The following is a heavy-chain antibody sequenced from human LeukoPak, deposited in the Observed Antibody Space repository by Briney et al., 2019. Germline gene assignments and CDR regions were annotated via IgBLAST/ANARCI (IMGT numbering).Heavy chain of an antibody. CDR3: ARRDYWGYFDQ. D-gene: IGHD3-16*01. CDR2: IYYSGST. J-gene: IGHJ4*02. CDR1: GGSISSSSYY. Sequence: SETLSLTCTLSGGSISSSSYYWGWIRQPPGKGLEWIGTIYYSGSTWYNPSLESRVTISVDTSTNHFSLKLSSVTAADTAVYYCARRDYWGYFDQWGQGTLVTVSS. V-gene: IGHV4-39*02.